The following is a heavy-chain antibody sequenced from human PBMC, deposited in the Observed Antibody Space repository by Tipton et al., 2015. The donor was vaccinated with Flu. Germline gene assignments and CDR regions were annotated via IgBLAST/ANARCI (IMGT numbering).Heavy chain of an antibody. J-gene: IGHJ4*02. V-gene: IGHV4-59*01. CDR1: GASISRYY. CDR3: AKDRTGSDGSFQFKFDK. D-gene: IGHD7-27*01. Sequence: TLSLTCSVSGASISRYYWSWFRQPPGRGLEWIGYLTNGGGTSFHPSLKSRATISADTSRSQFSLSLSSVTAADTAIYYCAKDRTGSDGSFQFKFDKWGQGALVTVSS. CDR2: LTNGGGT.